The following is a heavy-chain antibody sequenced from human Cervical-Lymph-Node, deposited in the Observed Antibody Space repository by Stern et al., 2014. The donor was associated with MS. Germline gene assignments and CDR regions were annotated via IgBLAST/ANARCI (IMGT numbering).Heavy chain of an antibody. CDR1: GFSLTTLGEG. CDR3: AHSRIELLRGVPFDY. CDR2: IYWDDDK. D-gene: IGHD3-10*01. V-gene: IGHV2-5*02. J-gene: IGHJ4*01. Sequence: QVTLKESGPTLVKPTQTLTLTCAFSGFSLTTLGEGVGWIRQPPGRALEWLATIYWDDDKRYNPFLKSRLTIKKDISKNHVVLTMTNMDPMDTATYYCAHSRIELLRGVPFDYWGQGNVVTVSS.